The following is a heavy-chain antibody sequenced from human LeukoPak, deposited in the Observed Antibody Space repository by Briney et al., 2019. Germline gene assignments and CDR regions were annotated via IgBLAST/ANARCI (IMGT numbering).Heavy chain of an antibody. CDR1: GIDVSSNY. J-gene: IGHJ5*02. CDR2: TYVSGNT. V-gene: IGHV3-66*01. Sequence: PGGSLSLSCTVSGIDVSSNYISWVRQAPGKGLEWVSVTYVSGNTYYADSVKGRFIVSRDNSKNTLYLEMNSLRVEDTGVYYCAREVGAWGQGTLVTVS. D-gene: IGHD1-26*01. CDR3: AREVGA.